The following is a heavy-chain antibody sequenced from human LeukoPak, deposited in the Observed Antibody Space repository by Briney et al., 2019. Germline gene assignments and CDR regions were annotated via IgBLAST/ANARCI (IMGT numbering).Heavy chain of an antibody. J-gene: IGHJ4*02. Sequence: GGSLRLSCAASGFTFSSYWMSWVRNAPRKGLERVANLKPDGSEMYYVDSVKGRFTISRDNAKNSLYLQMNSLRAEDTAVYYCARGEGGYDSNFDFWGQGTLVTVSS. D-gene: IGHD5-12*01. CDR1: GFTFSSYW. V-gene: IGHV3-7*05. CDR2: LKPDGSEM. CDR3: ARGEGGYDSNFDF.